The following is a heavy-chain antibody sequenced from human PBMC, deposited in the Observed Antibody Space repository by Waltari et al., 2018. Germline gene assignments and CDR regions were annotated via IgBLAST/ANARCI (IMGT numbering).Heavy chain of an antibody. CDR2: ISSSSSYI. Sequence: EVQLVESGGGLVKPGGSLRLSCAASGFTFSSYSMNWVRQAPGKGLEWVSSISSSSSYIYYADSVKGRFTISRDNAKNSLYLQMNSLRAEDTAVYYCATRSIVGASLDYWGQGTLVTVSS. D-gene: IGHD1-26*01. CDR1: GFTFSSYS. V-gene: IGHV3-21*01. CDR3: ATRSIVGASLDY. J-gene: IGHJ4*02.